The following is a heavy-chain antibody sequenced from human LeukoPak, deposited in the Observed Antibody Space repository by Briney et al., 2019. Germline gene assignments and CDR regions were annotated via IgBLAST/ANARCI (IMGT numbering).Heavy chain of an antibody. V-gene: IGHV1-69*04. D-gene: IGHD5-24*01. CDR2: IIPILDVA. CDR1: GGTFSTNA. J-gene: IGHJ4*02. CDR3: ARVDRDAEEDFDY. Sequence: SVKVSCKASGGTFSTNAISWVRQAPGLGLEWMGRIIPILDVANYAQKFQGRVTIAADESTSTAYLELSTLRSEDTAVYYCARVDRDAEEDFDYWGQGTLVTVSS.